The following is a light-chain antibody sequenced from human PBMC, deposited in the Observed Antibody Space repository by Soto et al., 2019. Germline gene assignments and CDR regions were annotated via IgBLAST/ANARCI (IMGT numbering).Light chain of an antibody. CDR2: EVS. J-gene: IGLJ1*01. Sequence: QSVLTQPPSASGSPGQSVTISCTGTSSDVGKYDYVSWFQHHPGKAPKLIIYEVSNRPSGVSPRFSGSKSGNTASLTISGLQAEDEADYYCSSYTSSITRYVFGAGTKLTVL. CDR1: SSDVGKYDY. CDR3: SSYTSSITRYV. V-gene: IGLV2-14*01.